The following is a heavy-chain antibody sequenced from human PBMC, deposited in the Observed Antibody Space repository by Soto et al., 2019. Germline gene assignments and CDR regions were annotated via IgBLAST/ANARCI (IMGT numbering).Heavy chain of an antibody. D-gene: IGHD2-15*01. Sequence: VVCLVISCAASGFTFSAYDMHWVRQTTGKGLVWVSAIGAADDPYYLGSVKGRFTISRENAKNSLYLQMNSLRAEGTAVYYCARAYSGRLPRRADYYFAMDVWGQGTTVTVSS. V-gene: IGHV3-13*05. J-gene: IGHJ6*02. CDR1: GFTFSAYD. CDR2: IGAADDP. CDR3: ARAYSGRLPRRADYYFAMDV.